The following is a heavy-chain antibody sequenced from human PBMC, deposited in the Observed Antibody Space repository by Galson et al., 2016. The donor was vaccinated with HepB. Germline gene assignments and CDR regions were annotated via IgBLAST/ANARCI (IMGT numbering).Heavy chain of an antibody. Sequence: SVKASCKASGYTFSTYAMHWVRQAPGQRLEWMGWINGGNGNTAYSQKVPGRITITRDTSASTAYMELSSLRSEDTAVYYCARDGSSATCWPGVYNCFDPWRHGTLDTVSS. CDR3: ARDGSSATCWPGVYNCFDP. CDR2: INGGNGNT. D-gene: IGHD2-2*01. CDR1: GYTFSTYA. V-gene: IGHV1-3*01. J-gene: IGHJ5*02.